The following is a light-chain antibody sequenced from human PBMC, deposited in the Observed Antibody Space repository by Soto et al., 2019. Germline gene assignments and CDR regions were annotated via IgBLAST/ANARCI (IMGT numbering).Light chain of an antibody. J-gene: IGLJ1*01. CDR2: EVS. V-gene: IGLV2-8*01. CDR3: NSYGGSNNYV. Sequence: QSALNQPPSASGSPGQSVSISCTGTSSDVGGYNYVSWYQLHPGKAPKLIIYEVSKRPSGVPDRFSGSKSGNTASLTVSGLQADDEADYYCNSYGGSNNYVFGTGTKVTVL. CDR1: SSDVGGYNY.